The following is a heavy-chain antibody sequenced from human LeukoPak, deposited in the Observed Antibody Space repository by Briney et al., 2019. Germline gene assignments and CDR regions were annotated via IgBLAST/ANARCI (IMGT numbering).Heavy chain of an antibody. V-gene: IGHV4-59*01. J-gene: IGHJ4*02. CDR1: GGSISSYY. CDR3: ARVPPDWGSSGHPFDY. D-gene: IGHD6-19*01. Sequence: ASETLSLTCTVSGGSISSYYRSWIRQPPGKGLEWIGYIYYSGSTNYNPSLKSRVTISVDTSKNQFSLKLSSVTAADTAVYYCARVPPDWGSSGHPFDYWGQGTLVTVSS. CDR2: IYYSGST.